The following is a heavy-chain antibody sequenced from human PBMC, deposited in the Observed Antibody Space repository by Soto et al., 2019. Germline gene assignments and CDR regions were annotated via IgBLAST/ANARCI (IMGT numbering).Heavy chain of an antibody. CDR2: NNHSGST. J-gene: IGHJ4*02. V-gene: IGHV4-34*01. D-gene: IGHD5-18*01. CDR1: GGSCSGYY. CDR3: ARCPPHGYSYGNPFDY. Sequence: HVQLQPWGAGLLKPSETLSLTCAVYGGSCSGYYWSWIRQPPGKGLEWIGENNHSGSTNSNPSLKGGVTISVDASKNQFSRKPSSVTAPDTAVYYCARCPPHGYSYGNPFDYWGRGTPVTVTS.